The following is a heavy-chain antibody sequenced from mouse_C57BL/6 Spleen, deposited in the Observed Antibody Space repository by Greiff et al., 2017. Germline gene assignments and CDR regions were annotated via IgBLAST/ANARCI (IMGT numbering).Heavy chain of an antibody. Sequence: VQLQQPGAELVRPGSSVKLSCKASGYTFTSYWMDWVKQRPGQGLEWIGNIYPSDSETHYNQKFKDKATLTVDKSSSTAYMQLSSLTSEDSAVYYCARRVGSSYAGYYFDYWGQGTTLTVSS. CDR2: IYPSDSET. D-gene: IGHD1-1*01. J-gene: IGHJ2*01. CDR3: ARRVGSSYAGYYFDY. CDR1: GYTFTSYW. V-gene: IGHV1-61*01.